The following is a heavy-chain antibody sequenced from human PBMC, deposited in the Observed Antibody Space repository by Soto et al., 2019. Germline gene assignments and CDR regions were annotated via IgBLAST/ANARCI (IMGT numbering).Heavy chain of an antibody. CDR3: AKDSVHNLYRTSSLEDCFGP. CDR2: ISGTGVNT. D-gene: IGHD6-6*01. Sequence: LRLSCEASGFSFSSYSITWVRQAPGKGLEWVSTISGTGVNTYYADSVKGRFTVSRDNSKNTVWLQMNSLRAADSSVYYCAKDSVHNLYRTSSLEDCFGPWGQGTMVTVSS. V-gene: IGHV3-23*01. CDR1: GFSFSSYS. J-gene: IGHJ5*02.